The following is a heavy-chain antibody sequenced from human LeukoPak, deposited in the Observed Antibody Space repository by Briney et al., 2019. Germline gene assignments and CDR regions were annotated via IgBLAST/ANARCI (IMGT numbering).Heavy chain of an antibody. CDR3: ARLKSYYFDY. Sequence: SETLSLTCTVSGGSISSGDYYWSWIRQPPGKGLDWMGSIYYSGSTYYSPSLKSRVNISVDTSKNQFSLKLSSVTAADTAVYYCARLKSYYFDYWGQGTLVTVSS. CDR2: IYYSGST. CDR1: GGSISSGDYY. V-gene: IGHV4-30-4*08. J-gene: IGHJ4*02.